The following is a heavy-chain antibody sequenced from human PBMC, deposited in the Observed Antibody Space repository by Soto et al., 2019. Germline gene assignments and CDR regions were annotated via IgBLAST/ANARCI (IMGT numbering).Heavy chain of an antibody. CDR2: INHSGST. CDR3: ACSGATFPTLAIPQFDP. J-gene: IGHJ5*02. V-gene: IGHV4-34*01. Sequence: PSETLSLTCAAYGGSFSGYYWRWIRQPPGKGLEWIGEINHSGSTNYNPSLKSRVTISVDTSKNQFSLKLSSVTAADTVVYYCACSGATFPTLAIPQFDPWGQGTLVTVSS. D-gene: IGHD6-25*01. CDR1: GGSFSGYY.